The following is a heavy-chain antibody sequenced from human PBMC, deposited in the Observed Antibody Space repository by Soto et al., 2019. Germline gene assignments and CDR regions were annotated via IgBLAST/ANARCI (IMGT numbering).Heavy chain of an antibody. Sequence: QVQLQESGPGLLKPSQTLSLTCAVSGGSISHVYYYWGWIRQLPDKGLEWIGHIYNGGSTYNNPSLTSPVTIPVDTSRNQFSLQLTSVSAAPTAVYYCATGPSGDNVDSWGQGILVTVSS. CDR2: IYNGGST. CDR1: GGSISHVYYY. V-gene: IGHV4-30-4*01. J-gene: IGHJ4*02. D-gene: IGHD7-27*01. CDR3: ATGPSGDNVDS.